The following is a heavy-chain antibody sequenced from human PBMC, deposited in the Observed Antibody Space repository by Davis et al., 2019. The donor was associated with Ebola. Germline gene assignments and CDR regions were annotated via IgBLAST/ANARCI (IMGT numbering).Heavy chain of an antibody. Sequence: GESLKISCAASGFTLNTYNMHWVRQGIGKGLEWVSAIGTAGDTYYPGSVKGRFTISRENAKNSLYLQMNSLRAGDTAVYYCVREIPGASNGHYYFGIDVWGKGTTVTVSS. D-gene: IGHD2-8*01. CDR1: GFTLNTYN. CDR3: VREIPGASNGHYYFGIDV. V-gene: IGHV3-13*01. CDR2: IGTAGDT. J-gene: IGHJ6*04.